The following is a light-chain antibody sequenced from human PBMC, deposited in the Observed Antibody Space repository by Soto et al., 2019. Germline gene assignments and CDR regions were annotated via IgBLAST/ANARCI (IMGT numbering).Light chain of an antibody. J-gene: IGKJ4*01. Sequence: ELLIQQTPPPPPVSPGERVTPSCTASQSVGGNLAWYQQKPGQAPSLXIYGAYTRATGTPARFSGSGSGAEFTLTISSLQSEDFAVYYCQQYIRWTLTFGGGTKVDIK. CDR2: GAY. CDR1: QSVGGN. V-gene: IGKV3-15*01. CDR3: QQYIRWTLT.